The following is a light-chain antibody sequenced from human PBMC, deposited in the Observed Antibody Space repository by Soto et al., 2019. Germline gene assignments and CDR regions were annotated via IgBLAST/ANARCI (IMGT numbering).Light chain of an antibody. J-gene: IGKJ1*01. CDR3: QQYATYAPST. CDR2: DAS. Sequence: DIQLTQSPSTLSASVGDRITITCRASQSIGTWLAWYQHRPGEGPKLLIHDASSLESGVPSRFSGSGSATEFSLTIRSLESGDSGTYHCQQYATYAPSTFGQGTTGDIK. V-gene: IGKV1-5*01. CDR1: QSIGTW.